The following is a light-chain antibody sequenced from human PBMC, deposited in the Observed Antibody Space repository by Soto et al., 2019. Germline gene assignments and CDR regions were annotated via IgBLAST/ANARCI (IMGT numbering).Light chain of an antibody. V-gene: IGKV3-20*01. CDR1: QSVSSSF. CDR3: QQYGSSPLT. CDR2: GAS. Sequence: EIVLTQSPGTLSLSPGERATLSCRASQSVSSSFLAWYQQKPGQAPRLLIYGASSRVTGIPDRFSGSGSGTDFNLTISRLEPEDVAVYYCQQYGSSPLTFGGGTKVEIK. J-gene: IGKJ4*01.